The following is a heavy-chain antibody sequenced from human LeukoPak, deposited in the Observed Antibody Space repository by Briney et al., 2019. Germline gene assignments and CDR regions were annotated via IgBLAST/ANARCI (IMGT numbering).Heavy chain of an antibody. J-gene: IGHJ4*02. D-gene: IGHD2-15*01. CDR3: AREGLGYCTGGSCSAFDS. V-gene: IGHV1-18*04. CDR2: VSTYNGNT. CDR1: GYTFTGYY. Sequence: WASVKVSCKASGYTFTGYYMHWVRQAPGQGLEWMGWVSTYNGNTRHAQMVQGRVTMTTDTSTSTAYMELRSLRSDDTAVYYCAREGLGYCTGGSCSAFDSWGQGTLVTVSS.